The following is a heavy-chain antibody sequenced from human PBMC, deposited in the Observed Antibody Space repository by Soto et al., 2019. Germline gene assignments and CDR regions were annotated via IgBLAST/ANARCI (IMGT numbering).Heavy chain of an antibody. D-gene: IGHD3-3*01. Sequence: GGSLRLSCAASGFTVSSNYMSWVRQAPGKGLEWVSVIYSGGSTYYADSVKGRFTISRHNSKNTLYLQMNSLRADDTAVYYCARARSGYYWYFDLWGRGTLVTVSS. CDR3: ARARSGYYWYFDL. CDR1: GFTVSSNY. V-gene: IGHV3-66*01. CDR2: IYSGGST. J-gene: IGHJ2*01.